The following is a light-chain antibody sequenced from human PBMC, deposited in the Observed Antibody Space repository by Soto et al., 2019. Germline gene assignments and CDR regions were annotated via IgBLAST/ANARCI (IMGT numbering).Light chain of an antibody. V-gene: IGLV2-8*01. CDR2: EVS. CDR1: SSDVGGYNY. Sequence: QSVLTQPPSASGSPGQSVTISCTGTSSDVGGYNYVSWYQQHPGKAPKLMIYEVSKRPSGVPDRFSGSKSGNTASLTVSGLPAGDEADYYCSSYAGSNNFVVFGGGTQLTVL. J-gene: IGLJ2*01. CDR3: SSYAGSNNFVV.